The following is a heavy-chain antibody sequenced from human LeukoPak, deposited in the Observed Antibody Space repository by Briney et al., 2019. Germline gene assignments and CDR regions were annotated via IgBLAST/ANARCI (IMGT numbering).Heavy chain of an antibody. V-gene: IGHV4-59*01. CDR1: GGSISSYY. CDR2: IYYSGST. D-gene: IGHD5-18*01. J-gene: IGHJ4*02. CDR3: AGTPRRVQLWPRIQLYNFDY. Sequence: PSETLSLTCTVSGGSISSYYWSWIRQPPGKGLEWIGYIYYSGSTNYNPSLKSRVTISVDTSKNQFSLKLSSVTAADTAVYYCAGTPRRVQLWPRIQLYNFDYWGQGTLVTVSS.